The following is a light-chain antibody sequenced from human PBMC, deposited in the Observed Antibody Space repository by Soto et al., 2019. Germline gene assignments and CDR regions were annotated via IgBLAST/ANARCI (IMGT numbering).Light chain of an antibody. V-gene: IGKV3-11*01. CDR1: QSVSSY. CDR2: DAS. J-gene: IGKJ4*01. CDR3: QQRSNWPVGVT. Sequence: EIVLTQSPATLSLSPGERATLSCRASQSVSSYLAWYQQKPGQAPRLLIYDASNRATGIPARFSGSGSGTDFTLTISSLEPEDFAVYCCQQRSNWPVGVTFGGGTKVEIK.